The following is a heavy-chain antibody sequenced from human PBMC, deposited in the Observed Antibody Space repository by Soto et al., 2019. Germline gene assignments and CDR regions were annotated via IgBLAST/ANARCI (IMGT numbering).Heavy chain of an antibody. CDR3: AREDESSGHAGTFQH. V-gene: IGHV3-30-3*01. J-gene: IGHJ1*01. CDR1: GFAFSSYV. CDR2: ISVDGGST. Sequence: QVQLVESGGGVVQPGRSLRLSCTASGFAFSSYVMHWVRQAPGEGLEWVAGISVDGGSTHYADSVKGRFTISRDNSKNTVYLQMDGLTAEETAVYDCAREDESSGHAGTFQHWGQGTLVTVSS. D-gene: IGHD3-22*01.